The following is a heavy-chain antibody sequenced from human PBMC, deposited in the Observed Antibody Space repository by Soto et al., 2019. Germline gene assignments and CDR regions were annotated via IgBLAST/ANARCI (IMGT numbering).Heavy chain of an antibody. J-gene: IGHJ4*02. CDR2: IIPIFNST. CDR3: AREGRGKKAGYNGLVSLGY. CDR1: GSRFSNYV. D-gene: IGHD2-2*02. V-gene: IGHV1-69*06. Sequence: QVQLVHSGAEVKTPGSSLKVSCTVSGSRFSNYVISWVRQAPGHGLEWLGRIIPIFNSTQYAQRFQGRVTITADKSTNTASLELSSLRSEDTAVYYCAREGRGKKAGYNGLVSLGYWGQGTLVTVSS.